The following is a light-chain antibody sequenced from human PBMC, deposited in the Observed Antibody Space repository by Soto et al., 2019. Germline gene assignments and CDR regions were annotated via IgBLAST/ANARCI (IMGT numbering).Light chain of an antibody. CDR1: ESVSSN. J-gene: IGKJ1*01. CDR3: QQYDDWPPWT. Sequence: EIVMTQSPATVSVSPGERVTLSCRASESVSSNLAWYQQKPGQAPRLLMYGASTRATGIPARFSGSGSGTEFTLTISSLQSEDFAVYYCQQYDDWPPWTFGQGTKVDIK. V-gene: IGKV3-15*01. CDR2: GAS.